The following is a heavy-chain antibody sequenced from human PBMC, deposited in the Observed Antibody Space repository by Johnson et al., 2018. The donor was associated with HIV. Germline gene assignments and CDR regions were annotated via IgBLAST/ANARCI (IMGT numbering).Heavy chain of an antibody. Sequence: VQLVESGGGLVQPGGSLRLSCASSGFTFSSYWMSWVRQAPGKGLEWVSVIYSGGSTYYADSVKGRFTISRDNSKNTLYLQMNSLRAEDTAVYYCARGGYRSGWFHDAFDIWGQGTMVTVSS. J-gene: IGHJ3*02. CDR1: GFTFSSYW. D-gene: IGHD6-19*01. V-gene: IGHV3-66*01. CDR3: ARGGYRSGWFHDAFDI. CDR2: IYSGGST.